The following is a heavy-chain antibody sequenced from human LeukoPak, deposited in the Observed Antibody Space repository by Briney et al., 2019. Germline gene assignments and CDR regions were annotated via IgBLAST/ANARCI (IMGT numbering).Heavy chain of an antibody. CDR3: ARVGDHFHWFLDL. Sequence: GGSLRLSCAASGFTFSSYAMSWVRQAPGKGLEWVSILYRGSDTYYSDSVKGRFTISRDDSKNILFLHMTSLKAEDTAIYYCARVGDHFHWFLDLWGRGTLVGVSS. V-gene: IGHV3-23*03. J-gene: IGHJ2*01. CDR2: LYRGSDT. D-gene: IGHD2-21*01. CDR1: GFTFSSYA.